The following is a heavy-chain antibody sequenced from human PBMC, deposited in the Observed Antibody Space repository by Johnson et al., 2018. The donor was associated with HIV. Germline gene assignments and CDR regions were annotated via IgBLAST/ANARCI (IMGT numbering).Heavy chain of an antibody. CDR1: GFTFRDYY. J-gene: IGHJ3*01. D-gene: IGHD4-17*01. V-gene: IGHV3-11*04. CDR3: ARESTPWGGDYVGYCFDL. Sequence: QVQLVESGGGLVKPGGSLRLSCAASGFTFRDYYMNWMRPAPGKGLEWISHISSSGTSIFYADSVKGRFTISRDNAKKLLYIQMSGLTGEDTATYYCARESTPWGGDYVGYCFDLWGQGTTVTVTS. CDR2: ISSSGTSI.